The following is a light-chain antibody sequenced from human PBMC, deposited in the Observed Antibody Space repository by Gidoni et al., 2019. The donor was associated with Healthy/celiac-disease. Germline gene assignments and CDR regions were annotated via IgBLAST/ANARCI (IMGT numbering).Light chain of an antibody. J-gene: IGLJ1*01. CDR2: EVS. Sequence: QSALTQPPSASGSPGQSVTISCTGTSSDVGGYNYVSWYQQPPGKAPKLMIYEVSKRPSGDPDRFSGSKSGNTASLTVSGLQAEDEADYYCSSYAGSNNYVFGTGTKVTVL. V-gene: IGLV2-8*01. CDR1: SSDVGGYNY. CDR3: SSYAGSNNYV.